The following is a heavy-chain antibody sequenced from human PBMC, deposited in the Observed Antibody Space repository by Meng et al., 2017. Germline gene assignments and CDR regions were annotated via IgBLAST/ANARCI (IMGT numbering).Heavy chain of an antibody. J-gene: IGHJ4*02. CDR3: ARDDYSNYLPFDY. Sequence: QVLLVQSGAEVKRPGSSVKVSCKASGGTFNSYAISWVRQAPGQGLEWMGGIIPIFGTANYAQKFQGRVTITADESTSTAYMELSSLRSEDTAVYYCARDDYSNYLPFDYWGQGTLVTVSS. CDR1: GGTFNSYA. V-gene: IGHV1-69*01. D-gene: IGHD4-11*01. CDR2: IIPIFGTA.